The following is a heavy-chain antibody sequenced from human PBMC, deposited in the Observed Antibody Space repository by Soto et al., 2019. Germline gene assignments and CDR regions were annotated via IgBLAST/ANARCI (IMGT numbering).Heavy chain of an antibody. CDR3: AKDGVAVNTFAYMDV. J-gene: IGHJ6*03. Sequence: EVQLVESGGGLVQPGRSLRLSCAASGFTFDDYAMHWVRQAPGKGLEWVSGISWNSGSIGYADSVKGRFTISRDNAKNSLYLQMNSLRAEDTALYYCAKDGVAVNTFAYMDVWGKGTTVTVS. V-gene: IGHV3-9*01. CDR1: GFTFDDYA. D-gene: IGHD3-16*01. CDR2: ISWNSGSI.